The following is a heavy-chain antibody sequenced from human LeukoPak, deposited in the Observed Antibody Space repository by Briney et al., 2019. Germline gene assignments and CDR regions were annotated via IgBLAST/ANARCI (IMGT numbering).Heavy chain of an antibody. V-gene: IGHV3-23*01. CDR1: GFTFTYYG. D-gene: IGHD6-13*01. Sequence: PGGSLRLSYAASGFTFTYYGMSWVRQAPGKGLEWVSGLSGSDGSTYYADSVKGRFTISSDTSKNTLYLQMNNLRDEDSGLYYCAKQQMVQGYFQHWGQGTFVTVSS. CDR2: LSGSDGST. CDR3: AKQQMVQGYFQH. J-gene: IGHJ1*01.